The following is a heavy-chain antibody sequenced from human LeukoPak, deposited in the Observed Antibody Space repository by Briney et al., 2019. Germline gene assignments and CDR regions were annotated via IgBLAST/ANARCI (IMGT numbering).Heavy chain of an antibody. Sequence: SETLSLTCAVYGGSFSGYYWSWIRQPPGKGLEWIGEINHSGSTNYNPSLKSRVTISVDTSKNQFSLKLSSVTAADTAVYYCARDSYYYDSSGHPSQVEGNAFDIWGQGAMVTVSS. J-gene: IGHJ3*02. CDR2: INHSGST. CDR3: ARDSYYYDSSGHPSQVEGNAFDI. V-gene: IGHV4-34*01. D-gene: IGHD3-22*01. CDR1: GGSFSGYY.